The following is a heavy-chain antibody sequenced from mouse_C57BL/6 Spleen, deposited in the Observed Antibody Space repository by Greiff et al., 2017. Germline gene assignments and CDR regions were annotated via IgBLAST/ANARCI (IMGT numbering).Heavy chain of an antibody. V-gene: IGHV5-4*01. Sequence: EVMLVASGGGLVKPGGSLKLSCAASGFTFSSYAMSWVRQTPEKRLEWVATISDGGSYTYYPDNVTGRFTISRDNAKNNLYLQMSHLKSEDTAMYYCARDPSDDYDLYAMDYWGQGTSVTVSS. CDR2: ISDGGSYT. CDR1: GFTFSSYA. D-gene: IGHD2-4*01. CDR3: ARDPSDDYDLYAMDY. J-gene: IGHJ4*01.